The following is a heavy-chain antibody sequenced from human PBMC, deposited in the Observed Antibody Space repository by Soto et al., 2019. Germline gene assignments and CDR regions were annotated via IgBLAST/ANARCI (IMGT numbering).Heavy chain of an antibody. D-gene: IGHD3-3*02. CDR2: IYSGGST. CDR3: ARGIFGVIATFDY. CDR1: GFTVSSNY. V-gene: IGHV3-53*01. J-gene: IGHJ4*02. Sequence: GSLRLSCAVAGFTVSSNYMSWIRQAPGKGLEWVSVIYSGGSTYYADSVKGRFTISRDNSKNTLYLQMNSLRAEDTAVYYCARGIFGVIATFDYWGQGTQVTVSS.